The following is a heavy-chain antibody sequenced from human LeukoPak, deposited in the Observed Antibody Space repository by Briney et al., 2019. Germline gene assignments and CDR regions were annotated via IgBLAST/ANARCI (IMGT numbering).Heavy chain of an antibody. J-gene: IGHJ6*03. CDR1: GGSFSGYY. CDR2: IIDTGST. V-gene: IGHV4-34*12. D-gene: IGHD6-13*01. Sequence: SETLSLTCAVYGGSFSGYYWTWIRQPPGKGLEWIGEIIDTGSTKYNSSLKSRVTISVDTSKNQFSLKLSSVTAADTAVYYCARRGRSWMLYYYYYMDVWGKGTTVTISS. CDR3: ARRGRSWMLYYYYYMDV.